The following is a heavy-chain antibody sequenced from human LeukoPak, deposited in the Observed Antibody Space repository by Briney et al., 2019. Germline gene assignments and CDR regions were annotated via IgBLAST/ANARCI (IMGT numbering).Heavy chain of an antibody. CDR3: AKDDGSGWYYFDH. D-gene: IGHD6-19*01. V-gene: IGHV3-30*02. CDR2: IRYDGSNK. J-gene: IGHJ4*02. Sequence: GGSLRLSCAASGFTFSSYGMHWVRQAPGKGLEWVAFIRYDGSNKYYADSVKGRFTISRDNSKNTLYLQMNSLRAEDTAVYYCAKDDGSGWYYFDHWGQGTLVTVSS. CDR1: GFTFSSYG.